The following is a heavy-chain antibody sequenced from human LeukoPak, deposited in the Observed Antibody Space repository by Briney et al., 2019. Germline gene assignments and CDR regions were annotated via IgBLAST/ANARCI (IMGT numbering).Heavy chain of an antibody. CDR3: ARDGPGWDSSGYYFYDY. J-gene: IGHJ4*02. Sequence: GGSLRLSCAASGFTFSKYWMSWVRQAPGKGLEWVANIKQDGSEKYYVDSVKGRFTISRDNAKNSLYLQMNSLRAEDTAVYYCARDGPGWDSSGYYFYDYWGQGTLVTVSS. V-gene: IGHV3-7*01. CDR2: IKQDGSEK. CDR1: GFTFSKYW. D-gene: IGHD3-22*01.